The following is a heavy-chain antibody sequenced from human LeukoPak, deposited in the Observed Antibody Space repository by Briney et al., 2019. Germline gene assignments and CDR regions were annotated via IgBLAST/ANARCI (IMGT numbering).Heavy chain of an antibody. J-gene: IGHJ5*02. CDR1: GGSFSGYY. V-gene: IGHV4-34*01. Sequence: LSETLSLTCAVYGGSFSGYYWSRIRQPPGKGLEWIGEINRSGSTNYNPSLKSRVTISVDTSKNQSSLKLSSVTAADTAVYYCARRKVRGVIIIGWFDPWGQGTLVTVSS. CDR2: INRSGST. D-gene: IGHD3-10*01. CDR3: ARRKVRGVIIIGWFDP.